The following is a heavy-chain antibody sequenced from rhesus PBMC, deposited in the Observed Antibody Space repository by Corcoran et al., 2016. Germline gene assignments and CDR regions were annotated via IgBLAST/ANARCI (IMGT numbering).Heavy chain of an antibody. CDR2: IDGGSGST. D-gene: IGHD3-28*01. CDR3: ARDDSGYYTIDY. V-gene: IGHV4-76*01. CDR1: VGSISGGDG. Sequence: QVQLQESGPGVVKPSETLSLTCAVSVGSISGGDGWSGIRQPPGKVLEWIGYIDGGSGSTHSNPSLKNRVTLSKAASKNQFSLKLSSVTAADPAVYYCARDDSGYYTIDYWGQGVLVTVSS. J-gene: IGHJ4*01.